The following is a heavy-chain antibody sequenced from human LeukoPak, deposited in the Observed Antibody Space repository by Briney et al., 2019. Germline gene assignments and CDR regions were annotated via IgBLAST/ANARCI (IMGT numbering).Heavy chain of an antibody. D-gene: IGHD6-19*01. J-gene: IGHJ3*02. V-gene: IGHV3-30*02. CDR1: GFTFSSYG. Sequence: PGGSLRLSCAASGFTFSSYGMHWVRQAPGKGLEWVAFIRYDGSNKYYADSVKGRFTISRDNSKNTLYLQMNSLRAEDTAVYYCAKESDSSGWNDAFDIWGQGTMVTVSS. CDR3: AKESDSSGWNDAFDI. CDR2: IRYDGSNK.